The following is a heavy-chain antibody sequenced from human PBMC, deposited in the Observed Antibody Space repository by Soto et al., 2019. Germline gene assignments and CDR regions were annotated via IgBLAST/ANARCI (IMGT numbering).Heavy chain of an antibody. CDR1: GGSISSGGYY. CDR3: ASDNVEMAGNDY. V-gene: IGHV4-31*03. D-gene: IGHD6-19*01. Sequence: QVQLQESGPGLVKPSQNLSLTCTVSGGSISSGGYYWSWIRQHPGKGLERIGYIYYSGSTYYNPSRKGRVTISVDTSKDQCSLKLSSVTAADTAVYYCASDNVEMAGNDYWGQGTLVTVSS. CDR2: IYYSGST. J-gene: IGHJ4*02.